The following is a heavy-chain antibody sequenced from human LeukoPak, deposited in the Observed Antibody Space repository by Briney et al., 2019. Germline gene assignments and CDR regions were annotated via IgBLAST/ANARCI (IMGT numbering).Heavy chain of an antibody. CDR2: IYYRGST. D-gene: IGHD1-14*01. CDR1: GASISSSTYF. Sequence: SETLSLTCTVSGASISSSTYFWGRIRQPPGKGLEWIGSIYYRGSTYYNPSLKSRVTISVDTSKNQFSLSLRSVTAADTAVYYCARRTTSLWFDPWGQGTLVSVSS. V-gene: IGHV4-39*01. CDR3: ARRTTSLWFDP. J-gene: IGHJ5*02.